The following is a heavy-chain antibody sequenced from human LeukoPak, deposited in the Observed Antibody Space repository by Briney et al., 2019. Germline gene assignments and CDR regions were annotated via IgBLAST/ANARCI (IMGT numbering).Heavy chain of an antibody. CDR2: ISAYNGNT. V-gene: IGHV1-18*01. D-gene: IGHD3-22*01. CDR3: ARASPLLYDSSGYYERGDY. CDR1: GYTFTSYG. J-gene: IGHJ4*02. Sequence: ASVKVSCKASGYTFTSYGISWVRQAPGQGLEWMGWISAYNGNTNYAQKPQGRVTMTTDTSTSTAYMELRSLRSDDTAVYYCARASPLLYDSSGYYERGDYWGQGTLVTVSS.